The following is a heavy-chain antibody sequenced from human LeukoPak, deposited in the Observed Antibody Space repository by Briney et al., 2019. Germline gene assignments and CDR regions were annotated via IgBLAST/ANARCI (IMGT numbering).Heavy chain of an antibody. Sequence: SETLSLTCAVYGASFSGYYWSWIRQPPGKGLEWIGEINHSGSTNYNPSLKSRVTISVDTSKNQFSLKLSSVTAADTAVYYCARGRLAAAGTGIRFDPWGQGTLVTVSS. D-gene: IGHD6-13*01. CDR2: INHSGST. CDR1: GASFSGYY. J-gene: IGHJ5*02. V-gene: IGHV4-34*01. CDR3: ARGRLAAAGTGIRFDP.